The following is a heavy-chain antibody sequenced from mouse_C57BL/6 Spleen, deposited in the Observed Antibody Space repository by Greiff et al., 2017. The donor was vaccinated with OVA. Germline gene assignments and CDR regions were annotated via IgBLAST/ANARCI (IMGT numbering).Heavy chain of an antibody. V-gene: IGHV1-15*01. Sequence: VQLQQSGAELVRPGASVTLSCKASGYTFTDYEMHWVKQTPVHGLEWIGAIDPETGGPAYNQKFKGKAILTADKSSSTAYMELRSLTSEDSAVYYCTRRGYYSNYDWYFDVWGTGTTVTVSS. J-gene: IGHJ1*03. CDR3: TRRGYYSNYDWYFDV. CDR1: GYTFTDYE. D-gene: IGHD2-5*01. CDR2: IDPETGGP.